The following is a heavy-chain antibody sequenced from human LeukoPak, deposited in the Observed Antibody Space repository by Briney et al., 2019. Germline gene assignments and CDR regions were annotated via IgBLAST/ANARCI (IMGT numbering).Heavy chain of an antibody. CDR1: GFTFSSYS. D-gene: IGHD4-17*01. CDR3: ASDNYGDYGDY. Sequence: GGSLRLSCAASGFTFSSYSMNWVRQAPGKGLEWVSSISSSSSYIYYADSVKGQFTISRDNAKNSLYLQMNSLRAEDTAVYYCASDNYGDYGDYWGQGTLVTVSS. CDR2: ISSSSSYI. J-gene: IGHJ4*02. V-gene: IGHV3-21*01.